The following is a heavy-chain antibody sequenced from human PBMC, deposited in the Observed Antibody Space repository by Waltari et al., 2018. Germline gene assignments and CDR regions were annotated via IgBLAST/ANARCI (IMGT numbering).Heavy chain of an antibody. CDR3: ARVAVTTPWYFDL. D-gene: IGHD2-21*02. CDR1: GSTFSSYW. J-gene: IGHJ2*01. V-gene: IGHV3-74*01. CDR2: INSAGSTT. Sequence: EVQLVESGGGLVQPGGSLRLSCAASGSTFSSYWMHWVRQAPGKGLVWVSRINSAGSTTTYTDSVKGRFTISRDNAKNTLYLQMNSLRAEDTAVYYCARVAVTTPWYFDLWGRGTLVTVSS.